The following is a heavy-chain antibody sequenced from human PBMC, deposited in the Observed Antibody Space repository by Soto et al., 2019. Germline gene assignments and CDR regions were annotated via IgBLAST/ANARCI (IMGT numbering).Heavy chain of an antibody. CDR1: GYTFTSYD. CDR3: ARGPGNYYDFWSGPMGYYYYGMDV. CDR2: MNPNSGNT. Sequence: ASVKVSCKASGYTFTSYDINWVRQATGQGLEWMGWMNPNSGNTGYAQKFQGRVTMTRNTSISTAYMELSSLRSEDTAVYYCARGPGNYYDFWSGPMGYYYYGMDVWGQGTTVTVSS. D-gene: IGHD3-3*01. V-gene: IGHV1-8*01. J-gene: IGHJ6*02.